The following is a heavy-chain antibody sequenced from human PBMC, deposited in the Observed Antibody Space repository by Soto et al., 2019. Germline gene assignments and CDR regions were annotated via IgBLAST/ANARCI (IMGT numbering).Heavy chain of an antibody. V-gene: IGHV1-58*01. CDR3: AADEISSAALYYYYGMDV. Sequence: SVKVSCKASGFTFTSSAVQWVRQARGQRLEWIGWIVVGSGNTNYAQKFQERVTITRDMSTSTAYMELSSLRSEDTAVYYCAADEISSAALYYYYGMDVWGQGTTVTVSS. CDR1: GFTFTSSA. J-gene: IGHJ6*02. CDR2: IVVGSGNT. D-gene: IGHD6-6*01.